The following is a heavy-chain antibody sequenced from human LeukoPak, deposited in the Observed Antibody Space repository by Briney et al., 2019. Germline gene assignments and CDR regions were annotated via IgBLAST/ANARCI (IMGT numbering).Heavy chain of an antibody. Sequence: PGGSLRLSCAASRFAFSSYAVSWVRQAPGKGLEWVSAISGSGVSTYSADSVKGRFTVSRDNSKNTLYLQMNSLRAEDTAVYYCAKFPGYFDYWGQGTLVIVSS. V-gene: IGHV3-23*01. CDR3: AKFPGYFDY. CDR1: RFAFSSYA. D-gene: IGHD3-10*01. CDR2: ISGSGVST. J-gene: IGHJ4*02.